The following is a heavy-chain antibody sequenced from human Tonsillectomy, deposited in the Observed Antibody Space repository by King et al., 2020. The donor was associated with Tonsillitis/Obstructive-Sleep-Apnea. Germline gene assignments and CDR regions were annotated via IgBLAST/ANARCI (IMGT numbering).Heavy chain of an antibody. D-gene: IGHD1-1*01. CDR2: IKSKTDGGTT. V-gene: IGHV3-15*07. CDR1: GFTVTNAW. CDR3: TTDSTTSYFAY. J-gene: IGHJ4*02. Sequence: VQLVESGGGLVKPGGSLRLSCAASGFTVTNAWMNWVRQAPGKGLEWVGRIKSKTDGGTTDFAAPVIGRFTISRDESKDTLYLQKNSLKIEDTGLYYFTTDSTTSYFAYWGQGALVTVSS.